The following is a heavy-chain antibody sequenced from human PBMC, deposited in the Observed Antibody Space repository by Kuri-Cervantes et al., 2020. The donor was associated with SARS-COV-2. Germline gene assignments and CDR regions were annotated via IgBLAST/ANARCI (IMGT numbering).Heavy chain of an antibody. CDR3: ARQSGYQLLWAGENWFDP. J-gene: IGHJ5*02. Sequence: GSLRLSCAVYGGSFSSYYWSWIRQPAGKGLEWIGRIYTSGSTNYNPSLKSRVTMSVDTSKNQFSLKLSSVTAADTAVYYCARQSGYQLLWAGENWFDPWGQGTLVTVSS. CDR1: GGSFSSYY. CDR2: IYTSGST. V-gene: IGHV4-59*10. D-gene: IGHD2-2*01.